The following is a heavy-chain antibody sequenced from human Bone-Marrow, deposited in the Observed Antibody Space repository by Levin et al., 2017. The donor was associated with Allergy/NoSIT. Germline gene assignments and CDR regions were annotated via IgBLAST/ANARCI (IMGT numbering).Heavy chain of an antibody. CDR1: GGSISSSNW. Sequence: SCAVSGGSISSSNWWSWVRQPPGKGLEWIGEIYHSGSTNYNPSLKSRVTISVDKSKNQFSLKLSSVTAADTAVYYCARLHDYGDSFNWFDPWGQGTLVTVSS. CDR2: IYHSGST. CDR3: ARLHDYGDSFNWFDP. D-gene: IGHD4-17*01. J-gene: IGHJ5*02. V-gene: IGHV4-4*02.